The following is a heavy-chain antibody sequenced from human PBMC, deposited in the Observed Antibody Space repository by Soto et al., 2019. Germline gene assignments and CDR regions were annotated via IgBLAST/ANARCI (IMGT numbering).Heavy chain of an antibody. CDR2: TGGSGRTT. CDR1: GFTFSIFA. CDR3: ATVHNSSRSFDY. Sequence: WGSLRLSCAASGFTFSIFAMSWVRQAPGKGLEWVSTTGGSGRTTYYADSVKGRFTVSRDNSKNTLDLQMSSLRAEDTAVYYCATVHNSSRSFDYWGQGTPVTVSS. V-gene: IGHV3-23*01. J-gene: IGHJ4*02. D-gene: IGHD6-6*01.